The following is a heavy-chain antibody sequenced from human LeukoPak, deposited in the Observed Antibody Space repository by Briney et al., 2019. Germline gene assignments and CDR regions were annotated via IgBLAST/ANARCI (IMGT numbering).Heavy chain of an antibody. Sequence: GGSLRLSCAASGFTFSDYYMSWIRQAPGKGLEWVSYISSSGSTIYYADSVKGRFTISRDNAKNSLYLQMNSLRAEDTAVYYCASGDYDILTGYSYYYGMDVWGQGTTVTVSS. CDR1: GFTFSDYY. J-gene: IGHJ6*02. CDR2: ISSSGSTI. V-gene: IGHV3-11*01. CDR3: ASGDYDILTGYSYYYGMDV. D-gene: IGHD3-9*01.